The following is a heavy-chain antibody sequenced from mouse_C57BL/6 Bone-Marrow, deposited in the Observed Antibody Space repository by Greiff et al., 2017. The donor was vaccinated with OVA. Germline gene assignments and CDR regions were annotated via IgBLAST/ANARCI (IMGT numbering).Heavy chain of an antibody. CDR1: GFTFSDYY. J-gene: IGHJ2*01. V-gene: IGHV5-16*01. CDR2: INYDGSST. D-gene: IGHD5-1*01. CDR3: ERDYLFDY. Sequence: DVKLQESEGGLVQPGSSMKLSCTASGFTFSDYYMAWVRQVPEKGLEWVANINYDGSSTYYLDSLKSRFIISGDNAKNILYLQMSSLKSEDKATYDCERDYLFDYWGQGTTLTVSS.